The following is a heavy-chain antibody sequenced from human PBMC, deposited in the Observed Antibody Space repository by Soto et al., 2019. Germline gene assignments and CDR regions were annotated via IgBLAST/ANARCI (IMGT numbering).Heavy chain of an antibody. CDR1: GFSVGGNY. CDR2: IYSGGNP. Sequence: EERLVQSGGGLVQPGGSLRLSCAASGFSVGGNYMSWVRQAPGKGLELVSLIYSGGNPFYADSMKGRFTLSRDNSNNMLYLQMDSLRAEDTAVYYCARGPNSDCWGQGTLGIVSS. CDR3: ARGPNSDC. V-gene: IGHV3-53*01. D-gene: IGHD2-21*01. J-gene: IGHJ4*02.